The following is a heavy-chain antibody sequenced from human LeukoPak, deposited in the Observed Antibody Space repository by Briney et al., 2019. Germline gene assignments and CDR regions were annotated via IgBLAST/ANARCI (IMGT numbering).Heavy chain of an antibody. J-gene: IGHJ4*02. Sequence: PSQTLSLTCTVSSGSTSSSYWTWIRQPPGKGLEWIGHFSHSGSTNYNPSLNSRVTISVDTSKNQFFLNLRSVTAADTAVYYCAKKDGTLWGQGILVTVAS. CDR2: FSHSGST. D-gene: IGHD1/OR15-1a*01. V-gene: IGHV4-59*01. CDR3: AKKDGTL. CDR1: SGSTSSSY.